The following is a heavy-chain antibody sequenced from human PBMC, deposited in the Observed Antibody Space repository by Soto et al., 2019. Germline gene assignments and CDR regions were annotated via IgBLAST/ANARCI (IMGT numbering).Heavy chain of an antibody. Sequence: QITLKESGPTLVKPTQTLTLTCTFSGFSLSTSVVGVGWIRQPPGKALERLALIYWNDDKRYSPSLKRRLTTTKAISKSQVVLTMPNMDTVDTATYYCAHSSGYSSGWLEMDCVDPWGQGTLVTVS. CDR2: IYWNDDK. CDR1: GFSLSTSVVG. CDR3: AHSSGYSSGWLEMDCVDP. D-gene: IGHD6-19*01. J-gene: IGHJ5*02. V-gene: IGHV2-5*01.